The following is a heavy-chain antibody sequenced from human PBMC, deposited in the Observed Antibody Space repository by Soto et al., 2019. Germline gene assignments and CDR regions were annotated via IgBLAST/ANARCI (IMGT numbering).Heavy chain of an antibody. CDR3: AKEHSINGVCYPMIDY. CDR2: ISGSGGST. CDR1: GFTFSSYA. D-gene: IGHD2-8*01. J-gene: IGHJ4*02. V-gene: IGHV3-23*01. Sequence: GSLRLSCAASGFTFSSYAMSWVRQAPGKGLEWVSAISGSGGSTYYADSVKGRFTISRDNSKNTLYLQMNSLRAEDTAVYYCAKEHSINGVCYPMIDYWGQGTLVTVSS.